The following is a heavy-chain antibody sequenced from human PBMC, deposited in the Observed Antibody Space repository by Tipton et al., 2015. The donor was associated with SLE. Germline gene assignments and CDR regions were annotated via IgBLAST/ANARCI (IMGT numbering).Heavy chain of an antibody. J-gene: IGHJ4*02. CDR3: AASITMVRGAPPYFDY. CDR1: GGSISSSCYY. D-gene: IGHD3-10*01. Sequence: TLSLTCTVSGGSISSSCYYWGWIRQPPGKGLEWIGSIYYSGSTYYNPSLKSRVTISVDTSKNQFSLKLSSVTAADTAVYYCAASITMVRGAPPYFDYWGQGTLVTVSA. CDR2: IYYSGST. V-gene: IGHV4-39*01.